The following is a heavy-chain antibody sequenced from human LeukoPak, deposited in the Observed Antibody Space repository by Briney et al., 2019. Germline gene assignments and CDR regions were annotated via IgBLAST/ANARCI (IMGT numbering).Heavy chain of an antibody. CDR2: MNPNSDNT. CDR1: GYTFTSYG. Sequence: ASVKVSCKASGYTFTSYGINWVRQATGQGLEWMGWMNPNSDNTGYAQNFQGRVTITRNTSISTAYMELSSLRSEDTAVYYCATDLMRWLHQGYYWGQGTLVTVSS. D-gene: IGHD5-12*01. J-gene: IGHJ4*02. V-gene: IGHV1-8*03. CDR3: ATDLMRWLHQGYY.